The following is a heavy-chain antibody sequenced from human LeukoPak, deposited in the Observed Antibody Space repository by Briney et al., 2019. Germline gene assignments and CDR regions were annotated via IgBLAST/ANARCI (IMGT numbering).Heavy chain of an antibody. D-gene: IGHD3-10*01. CDR1: GFTFSGSA. CDR3: TRSAELLWFGEYLSN. V-gene: IGHV3-73*01. J-gene: IGHJ4*02. CDR2: IRSKANSYAT. Sequence: PGGSLRLSCAASGFTFSGSAMHWVRQASGKGLEWVGRIRSKANSYATAYAASVKGSFTISRDDSKNTAYLQMNSLKTEDTAVYYCTRSAELLWFGEYLSNWGQGTLVTVSS.